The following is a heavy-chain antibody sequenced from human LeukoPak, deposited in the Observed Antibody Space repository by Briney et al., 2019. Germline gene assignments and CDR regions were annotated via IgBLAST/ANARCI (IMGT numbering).Heavy chain of an antibody. J-gene: IGHJ4*02. CDR3: ARVRVDYYDSSGYHYFDY. Sequence: SETLSLTCAVSGGSTSSGGYSWSWIRQPPGKGLEWIGYIYHSGSTYYNPSLKSRVTISVDRSKNQFSLKLSSVTAADTAVYYCARVRVDYYDSSGYHYFDYWGQGTLVTVSS. CDR2: IYHSGST. CDR1: GGSTSSGGYS. V-gene: IGHV4-30-2*01. D-gene: IGHD3-22*01.